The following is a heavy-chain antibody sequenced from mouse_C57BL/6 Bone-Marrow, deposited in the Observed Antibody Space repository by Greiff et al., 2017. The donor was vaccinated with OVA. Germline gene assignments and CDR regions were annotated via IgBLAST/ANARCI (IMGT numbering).Heavy chain of an antibody. V-gene: IGHV1-26*01. Sequence: VQLQQSGPELVKPGASVKISCKASGYTFTDYYMTWVKQSHGKSLEWIGDINPNNGGTSYNQKFKGKATLTVDKSSSTAYMELRSLTAEDSAVYYCARSGGNYPFAYWGQGTLVTVSA. CDR2: INPNNGGT. D-gene: IGHD2-1*01. CDR3: ARSGGNYPFAY. J-gene: IGHJ3*01. CDR1: GYTFTDYY.